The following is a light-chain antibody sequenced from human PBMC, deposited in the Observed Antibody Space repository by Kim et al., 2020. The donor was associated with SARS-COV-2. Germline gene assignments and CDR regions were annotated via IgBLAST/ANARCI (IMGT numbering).Light chain of an antibody. J-gene: IGKJ1*01. CDR3: QQYNNRPSWT. CDR2: GAS. CDR1: QSVSSN. V-gene: IGKV3-15*01. Sequence: EIVMTQSPATLSVSPGERATLSCRASQSVSSNLAWYQQKPGQAPRLLIYGASTRATGIPARFSGSGSGTEFTLPISSLQSEDFAVYYCQQYNNRPSWTFGQGTKVDIK.